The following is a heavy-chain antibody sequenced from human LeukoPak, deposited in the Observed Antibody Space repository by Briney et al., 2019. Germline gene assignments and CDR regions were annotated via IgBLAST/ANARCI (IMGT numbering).Heavy chain of an antibody. CDR3: ARAMSTFGGVRNYFDS. J-gene: IGHJ4*02. CDR2: VSISSGTI. Sequence: GGSLRLSCAASGFTFSSYSMNWVRQAPGKGLEWIAFVSISSGTIYYADSVNGRFRISRDNAKSSLDLEMNSLRAEDTAVYYCARAMSTFGGVRNYFDSWGQGTLVTVSS. CDR1: GFTFSSYS. V-gene: IGHV3-48*04. D-gene: IGHD3-16*01.